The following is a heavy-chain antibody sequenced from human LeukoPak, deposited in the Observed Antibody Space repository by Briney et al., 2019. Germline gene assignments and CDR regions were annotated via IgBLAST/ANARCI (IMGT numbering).Heavy chain of an antibody. D-gene: IGHD4-17*01. V-gene: IGHV3-23*01. CDR2: ISATGGDT. J-gene: IGHJ4*02. Sequence: GGSLRLSCVASGFTFNTFAMSWVRQAPGTGLEWVSAISATGGDTYYADSVKGRFTISRDNSKKTLYLQMNSLTAEDTAMYYCAKTGGDYRKYYSDSWGQGILVTVSS. CDR1: GFTFNTFA. CDR3: AKTGGDYRKYYSDS.